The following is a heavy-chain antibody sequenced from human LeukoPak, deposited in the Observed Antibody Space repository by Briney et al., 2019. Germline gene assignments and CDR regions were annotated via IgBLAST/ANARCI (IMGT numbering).Heavy chain of an antibody. D-gene: IGHD4-23*01. V-gene: IGHV1-46*01. J-gene: IGHJ5*02. CDR2: INPSGGST. CDR1: GYTFTSYY. CDR3: ARMYGGNWFDP. Sequence: ASVKVSCKASGYTFTSYYMHWVRQAPGQGLEWMGIINPSGGSTSYAQKFQGRVTMTRDASTSTVYMELSSLRSEDTAVYYCARMYGGNWFDPWGQGTLVTVSS.